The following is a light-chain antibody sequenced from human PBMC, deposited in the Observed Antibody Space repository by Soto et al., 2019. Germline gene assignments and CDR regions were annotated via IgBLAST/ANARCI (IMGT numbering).Light chain of an antibody. Sequence: QSALTQPRSVSGSPGQSVTISCTGTSSDVGGYNYVSWYQQHPGKAPKLMIYDVSKRPSGLPDRFSGSKSGNTASLTISGVQAEDEADYCCCSYAGSYTWVFGGGTQLTVL. J-gene: IGLJ3*02. V-gene: IGLV2-11*01. CDR1: SSDVGGYNY. CDR3: CSYAGSYTWV. CDR2: DVS.